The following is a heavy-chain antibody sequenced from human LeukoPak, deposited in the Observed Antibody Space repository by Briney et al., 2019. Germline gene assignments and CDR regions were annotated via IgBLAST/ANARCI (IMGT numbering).Heavy chain of an antibody. Sequence: GGSLRLSCAASGFTFSSYAMSWVRQTPGKGLEWVSLISGSGGSTFYADSVKGRFTISRDNSKNTLYLQMNSLRAEDTAVYYCAKDAAFRSTLRKNWFDPWGQGTLVTVSS. D-gene: IGHD2-15*01. J-gene: IGHJ5*02. CDR2: ISGSGGST. V-gene: IGHV3-23*01. CDR1: GFTFSSYA. CDR3: AKDAAFRSTLRKNWFDP.